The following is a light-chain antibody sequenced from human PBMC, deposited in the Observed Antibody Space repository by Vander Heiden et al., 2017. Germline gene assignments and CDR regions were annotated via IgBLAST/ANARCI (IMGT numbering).Light chain of an antibody. J-gene: IGKJ1*01. CDR3: QQYDSDPWA. V-gene: IGKV1-5*03. CDR2: KAS. Sequence: IQLTQSPSTLSVSVGDTVSLTFRASQRINSGLAWYQQKPGAAPRRLIYKASTLQSGVPSRFSGSGSGTEFTLTISSLQPDDFESYYCQQYDSDPWAFGQGTKVEIK. CDR1: QRINSG.